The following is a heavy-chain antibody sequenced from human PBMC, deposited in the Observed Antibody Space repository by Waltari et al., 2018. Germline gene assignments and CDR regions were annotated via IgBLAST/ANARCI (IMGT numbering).Heavy chain of an antibody. Sequence: QVQLQESGPGLVKPSETLSLTCAVSGYSISSGYYWGWIRQPPGKGLEWIGSIYHSGSTAYNPSLKSRVTISVDTSKNQFSLKLSSVTAADTAVYYCARGAPYYYGSGSGAENWFDPWGQGTLVTVSS. CDR1: GYSISSGYY. J-gene: IGHJ5*02. CDR3: ARGAPYYYGSGSGAENWFDP. D-gene: IGHD3-10*01. V-gene: IGHV4-38-2*01. CDR2: IYHSGST.